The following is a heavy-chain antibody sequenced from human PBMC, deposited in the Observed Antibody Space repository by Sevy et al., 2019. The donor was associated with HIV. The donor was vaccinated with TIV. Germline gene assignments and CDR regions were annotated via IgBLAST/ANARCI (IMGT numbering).Heavy chain of an antibody. CDR3: AREGPRIAQFDY. V-gene: IGHV4-39*02. Sequence: SENLSLTCTVSGGSVSSSSYYWGWIRQPPGKGLDWIGSIYYSGSTYYNPSLKSRVTISVDTSKNQFSLKVRSVTAADTAVYYCAREGPRIAQFDYWGQGALVIVSS. CDR1: GGSVSSSSYY. CDR2: IYYSGST. D-gene: IGHD6-13*01. J-gene: IGHJ4*02.